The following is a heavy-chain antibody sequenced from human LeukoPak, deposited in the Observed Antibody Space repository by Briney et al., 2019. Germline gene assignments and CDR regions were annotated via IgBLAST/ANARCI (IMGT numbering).Heavy chain of an antibody. CDR2: ITGSGGFT. Sequence: TGGSLRLSCAASGFPFSTYAMNWVRQAPGKGLEWVSVITGSGGFTQYADSVKGRFTISRDNSKNTVYLQINSLRVEDTALYYCVRSLDYWGQGTLVTVSS. CDR3: VRSLDY. J-gene: IGHJ4*02. CDR1: GFPFSTYA. V-gene: IGHV3-23*01.